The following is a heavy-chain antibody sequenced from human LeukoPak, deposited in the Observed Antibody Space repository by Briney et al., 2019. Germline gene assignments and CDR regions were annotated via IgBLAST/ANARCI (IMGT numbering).Heavy chain of an antibody. CDR1: GGSFSGYY. Sequence: SETLSLTCAVYGGSFSGYYWSWIRQPPGKGLEWIGYIYYSGSTNYNPSLKSRVTISLDTSKNQFSLKLSSVTAADTAVYYCARGGRGGYSYGSDYWGQGTLVTVSS. V-gene: IGHV4-59*01. CDR3: ARGGRGGYSYGSDY. D-gene: IGHD5-18*01. J-gene: IGHJ4*02. CDR2: IYYSGST.